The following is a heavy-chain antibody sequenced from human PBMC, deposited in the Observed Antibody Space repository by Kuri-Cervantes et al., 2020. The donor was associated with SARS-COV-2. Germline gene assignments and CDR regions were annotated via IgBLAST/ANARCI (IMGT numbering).Heavy chain of an antibody. CDR3: AKVGTSIAVSGRSDY. V-gene: IGHV3-53*01. CDR1: GFTVSSNY. D-gene: IGHD6-19*01. J-gene: IGHJ4*02. Sequence: GGSLRLSCAASGFTVSSNYMNWVRQAPGKGLEWVSVIYSGGTTYYADSVKGRFTISRDNSKNTLYLQMNSLRAEDTAVYYCAKVGTSIAVSGRSDYWGQGTLVTVSS. CDR2: IYSGGTT.